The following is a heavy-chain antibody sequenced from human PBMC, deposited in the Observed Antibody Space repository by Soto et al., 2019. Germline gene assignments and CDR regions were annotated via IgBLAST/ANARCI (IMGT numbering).Heavy chain of an antibody. D-gene: IGHD6-19*01. CDR1: GFTFSDYS. J-gene: IGHJ4*02. CDR3: AAPYSTGHRLLGY. Sequence: GGSLRLSCVASGFTFSDYSVSRVRQAPGKGLEWLSSISSSSTFTHYADSVKGRFTISRDNAKNSLYLQMNSLRAEDTAVYYCAAPYSTGHRLLGYWGQGTLVTVSS. CDR2: ISSSSTFT. V-gene: IGHV3-21*01.